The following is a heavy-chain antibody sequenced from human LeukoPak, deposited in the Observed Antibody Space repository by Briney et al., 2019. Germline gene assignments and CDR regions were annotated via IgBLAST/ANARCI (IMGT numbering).Heavy chain of an antibody. CDR1: EGTFSSYA. CDR2: IIPIFGTA. J-gene: IGHJ4*02. CDR3: ARGYHYGSGNYYVY. Sequence: SVKVSCKASEGTFSSYAISWVRQAPGQGLEWMGGIIPIFGTANYAQKFQGRVTITADESTSTAYMELSSLRSEDTAVYYCARGYHYGSGNYYVYWGQGTLVTASS. D-gene: IGHD3-10*01. V-gene: IGHV1-69*13.